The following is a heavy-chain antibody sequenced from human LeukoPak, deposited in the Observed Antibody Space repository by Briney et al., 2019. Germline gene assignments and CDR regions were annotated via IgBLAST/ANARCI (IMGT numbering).Heavy chain of an antibody. CDR3: ARYYSGLEYFDL. CDR2: LYFSGST. D-gene: IGHD4-11*01. J-gene: IGHJ2*01. V-gene: IGHV4-39*01. CDR1: GGSISSSSFH. Sequence: SETLSLTCTVSGGSISSSSFHWGWIRQPPWKGLEWIGILYFSGSTYYNPSLKSRVTISVDTSKNQFSLRLSSVTAADTAVYFCARYYSGLEYFDLWGRGTLATVAS.